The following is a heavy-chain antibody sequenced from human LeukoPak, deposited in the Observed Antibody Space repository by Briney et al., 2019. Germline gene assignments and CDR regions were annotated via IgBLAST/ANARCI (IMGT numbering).Heavy chain of an antibody. CDR2: ISSSGSTI. CDR3: ASIRSGSYFDY. D-gene: IGHD1-26*01. CDR1: GFTFSSYE. Sequence: PGGSLRLSCAASGFTFSSYEMNWVRQAPGKGLEWVSYISSSGSTIYYADSVKGRYTISRDNAKNSLYLQMNSLGAEDTAVYYCASIRSGSYFDYWGQGTLVTVSS. V-gene: IGHV3-48*03. J-gene: IGHJ4*02.